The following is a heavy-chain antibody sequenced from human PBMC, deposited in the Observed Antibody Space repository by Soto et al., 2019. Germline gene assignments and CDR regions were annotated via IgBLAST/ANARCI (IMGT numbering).Heavy chain of an antibody. V-gene: IGHV3-23*01. CDR2: ISSAAERT. J-gene: IGHJ3*02. D-gene: IGHD6-19*01. CDR1: GFTFSTSV. Sequence: GGSLRLSCVASGFTFSTSVLSWVRKAPGKGLEWVSAISSAAERTHYADSVKGRFTISRDDFKSTVYLQMNSLRADDTAVYYCAKEGYSSGVAGAFDIWGQGTTVTVSS. CDR3: AKEGYSSGVAGAFDI.